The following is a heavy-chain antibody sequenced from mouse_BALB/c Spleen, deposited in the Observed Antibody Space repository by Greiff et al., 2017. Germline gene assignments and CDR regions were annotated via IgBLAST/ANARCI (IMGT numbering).Heavy chain of an antibody. CDR2: ISDGGSYT. Sequence: EVNVVESGGGLVKPGGSLKLSCAASGFTFSDYYMYWVRQTPEKRLEWVATISDGGSYTYYPDSVKGRFTISRDNAKNNLYLQMSSLKSEDTAMYYCARDGDYGSSYAMDYWGQGTSVTVSS. CDR3: ARDGDYGSSYAMDY. J-gene: IGHJ4*01. V-gene: IGHV5-4*02. D-gene: IGHD1-1*01. CDR1: GFTFSDYY.